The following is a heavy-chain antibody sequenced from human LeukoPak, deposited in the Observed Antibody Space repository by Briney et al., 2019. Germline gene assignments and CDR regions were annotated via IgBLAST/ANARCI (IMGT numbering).Heavy chain of an antibody. CDR3: ARDRGSGWEVYGMDV. V-gene: IGHV1-46*01. J-gene: IGHJ6*04. D-gene: IGHD6-19*01. CDR2: INPSGGST. Sequence: GASVKVSCKASGYAFTSYYMHWVRQAPGQGLEWMGIINPSGGSTSYAQKFQGRVTMTRDTSTSTVYTELSSLRSEDTAVYYCARDRGSGWEVYGMDVWGKGTTVTVSS. CDR1: GYAFTSYY.